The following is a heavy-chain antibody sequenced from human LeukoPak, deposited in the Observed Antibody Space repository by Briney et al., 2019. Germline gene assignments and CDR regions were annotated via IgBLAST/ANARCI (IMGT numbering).Heavy chain of an antibody. CDR1: GGSLSSYY. CDR3: ARDKMEVVVAARYAYYYYCMHV. J-gene: IGHJ6*04. V-gene: IGHV4-59*01. CDR2: IYYSGST. Sequence: PSETLSLTCTVSGGSLSSYYWSWIRQPPGKGLEWIGDIYYSGSTKYSPSLTSRFTLSVDTSKNPSSLILSSVTSADTPVYYCARDKMEVVVAARYAYYYYCMHVWAKGITVTVSS. D-gene: IGHD2-15*01.